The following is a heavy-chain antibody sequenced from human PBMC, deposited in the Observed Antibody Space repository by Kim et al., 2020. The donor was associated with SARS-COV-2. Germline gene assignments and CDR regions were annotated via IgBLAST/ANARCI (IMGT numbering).Heavy chain of an antibody. V-gene: IGHV4-59*13. CDR1: GGSISSYY. J-gene: IGHJ3*02. D-gene: IGHD6-19*01. Sequence: SETLSLTCTVSGGSISSYYWSWIWQPPGKGLEWIGSIYYSGSTKYNPSLKSRVTISVDTSKNQFSLKLSSVTAADTAVYYCAGSSGWSGGGAFDIWGRGTMVTVSS. CDR2: IYYSGST. CDR3: AGSSGWSGGGAFDI.